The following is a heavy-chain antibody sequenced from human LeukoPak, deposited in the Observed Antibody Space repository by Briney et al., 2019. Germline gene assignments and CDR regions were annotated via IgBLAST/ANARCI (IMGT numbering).Heavy chain of an antibody. D-gene: IGHD2-2*01. CDR1: GFTFSSYA. CDR2: ISYDGSNK. CDR3: AGTVDCSSTSCSNWFDP. Sequence: GGSLRLSCAASGFTFSSYAMHWVRQAPGKGLEGVAVISYDGSNKYYADSVKGRFTISRDNSKNTLYLQMNSLRAEDTAVYYCAGTVDCSSTSCSNWFDPWGQGTLVTVSS. V-gene: IGHV3-30*04. J-gene: IGHJ5*02.